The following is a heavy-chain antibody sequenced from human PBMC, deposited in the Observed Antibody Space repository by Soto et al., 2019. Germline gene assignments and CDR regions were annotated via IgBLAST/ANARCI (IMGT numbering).Heavy chain of an antibody. Sequence: TLALTNALSGGSIGSGGYAWSCLRQPPGKGLEWIGYIYHSGSTYYNPSLKSRVTISVGRSKNQFSLKLSSVTAADTAVYYCARSQTTVTSYDYWGQGTLVTVSS. D-gene: IGHD4-17*01. J-gene: IGHJ4*02. CDR2: IYHSGST. V-gene: IGHV4-30-2*01. CDR3: ARSQTTVTSYDY. CDR1: GGSIGSGGYA.